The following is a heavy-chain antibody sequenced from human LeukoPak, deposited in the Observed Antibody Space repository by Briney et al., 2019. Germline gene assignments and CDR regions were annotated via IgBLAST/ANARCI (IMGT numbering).Heavy chain of an antibody. J-gene: IGHJ6*02. V-gene: IGHV1-2*02. D-gene: IGHD3-22*01. Sequence: ASVKVSCKASGYTFTGYYLHWVRQAPGQGLEWMGWIIPNSGGTKYAQKFQGRVTMTRDTSISTAYMELSSLRSEDTAVYYCARVAYYYDSAGLYLNYFYGMDVWGQGTTVTVSS. CDR1: GYTFTGYY. CDR2: IIPNSGGT. CDR3: ARVAYYYDSAGLYLNYFYGMDV.